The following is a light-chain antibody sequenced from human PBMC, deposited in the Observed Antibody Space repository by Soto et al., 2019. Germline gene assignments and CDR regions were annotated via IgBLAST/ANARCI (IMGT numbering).Light chain of an antibody. CDR1: QSISNY. Sequence: DIQMTQSPSSLSASVGDRVTITCRASQSISNYLNWYQQKPGKPPKLLIYGASNLQSGVPSRFSRRGSGTDLTLTISSLQPEEFSSDYCQQSYSTPRTLGQGPKVEI. CDR3: QQSYSTPRT. V-gene: IGKV1-39*01. J-gene: IGKJ1*01. CDR2: GAS.